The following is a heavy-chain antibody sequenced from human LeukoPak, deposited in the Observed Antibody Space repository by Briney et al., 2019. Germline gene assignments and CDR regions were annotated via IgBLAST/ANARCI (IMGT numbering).Heavy chain of an antibody. D-gene: IGHD3-10*01. CDR2: IKSKTDGGTT. J-gene: IGHJ6*04. CDR1: GFTFSNAW. CDR3: TTDWVRGAFYNYGMDV. Sequence: GGSLRLSCAASGFTFSNAWMSWVRQAPGKGLEWVGRIKSKTDGGTTDYAAPVKGRFTISRDDSKNTLYLQMNSLKTEDTAVYYCTTDWVRGAFYNYGMDVWGKGTTVTVSS. V-gene: IGHV3-15*01.